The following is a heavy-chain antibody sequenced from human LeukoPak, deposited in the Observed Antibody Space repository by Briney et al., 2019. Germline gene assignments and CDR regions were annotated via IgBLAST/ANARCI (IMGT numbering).Heavy chain of an antibody. CDR2: INPNSGGT. D-gene: IGHD6-13*01. CDR3: ARHSRDYYYYYGMDV. Sequence: ASVKVSCKASGYTFTGYYMHWVRQAPGQGFEWMGWINPNSGGTNYAQKFQGRVTMTRDTSISTAYMELSRLRSDDTAVYYCARHSRDYYYYYGMDVWGQGTTVTVSS. CDR1: GYTFTGYY. V-gene: IGHV1-2*02. J-gene: IGHJ6*02.